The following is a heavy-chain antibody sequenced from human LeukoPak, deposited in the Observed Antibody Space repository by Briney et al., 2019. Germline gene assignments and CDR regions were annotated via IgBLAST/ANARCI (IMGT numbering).Heavy chain of an antibody. Sequence: GGSLRLSCAASGFTFSSYSMNWVRQAPGKGLEWVANIKEDGSEKYYVDSVKGRFTVSRDNAKNSLSLQMNSLRAEDTAVYYCARGGGGSFSYWGQGTLVTVSS. CDR3: ARGGGGSFSY. CDR2: IKEDGSEK. D-gene: IGHD1-26*01. J-gene: IGHJ4*02. CDR1: GFTFSSYS. V-gene: IGHV3-7*01.